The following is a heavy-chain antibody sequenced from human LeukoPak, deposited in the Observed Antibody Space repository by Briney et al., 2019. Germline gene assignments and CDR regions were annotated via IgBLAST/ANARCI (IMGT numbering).Heavy chain of an antibody. CDR2: ISSSGSTI. V-gene: IGHV3-11*01. Sequence: GGSLRLSCAASGFTFSDYYMSWIRQAPGKGLEWVSYISSSGSTIYYADSVKGRSTISRDNAKNSLYLQMNSLRAEDTAVYYCARDLYYYDSSGYPTCSDYWGQGTLVTVSS. CDR3: ARDLYYYDSSGYPTCSDY. CDR1: GFTFSDYY. J-gene: IGHJ4*02. D-gene: IGHD3-22*01.